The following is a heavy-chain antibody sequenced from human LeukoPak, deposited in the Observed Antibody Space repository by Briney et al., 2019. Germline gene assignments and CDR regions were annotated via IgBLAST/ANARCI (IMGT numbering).Heavy chain of an antibody. V-gene: IGHV1-69-2*01. D-gene: IGHD3-3*01. J-gene: IGHJ5*02. Sequence: ASVTVSRKVSGYTFTHYYMHWVQQAPGKGLEWMGLVYPEQGETICGDKFRGSITITPDPSTETAYTELSSLRSEDTAVYSCATPFGVVNEGKSGDWFDTWGQGTLVTVSS. CDR2: VYPEQGET. CDR3: ATPFGVVNEGKSGDWFDT. CDR1: GYTFTHYY.